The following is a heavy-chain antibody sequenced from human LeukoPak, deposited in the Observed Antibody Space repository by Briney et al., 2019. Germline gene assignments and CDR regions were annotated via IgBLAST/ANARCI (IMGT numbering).Heavy chain of an antibody. Sequence: ASVKVSCKVSGYTLTGLSMHWVRQAPGKGLEWMGGFDPEDGETIYAQKFQGRVTMTEDTSTDTAYMELSSLRSEDTAVYYCATQQQLVPDYYYYGMDVWGQGTTVTVSS. J-gene: IGHJ6*02. CDR1: GYTLTGLS. V-gene: IGHV1-24*01. CDR3: ATQQQLVPDYYYYGMDV. D-gene: IGHD6-13*01. CDR2: FDPEDGET.